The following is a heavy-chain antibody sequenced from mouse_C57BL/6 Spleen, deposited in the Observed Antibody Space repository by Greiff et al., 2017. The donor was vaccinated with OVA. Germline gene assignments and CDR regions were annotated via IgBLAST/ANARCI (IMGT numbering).Heavy chain of an antibody. V-gene: IGHV1-80*01. J-gene: IGHJ2*01. CDR3: ARSDYSNYLDY. CDR2: IYPGDGDT. Sequence: QVQLQQPGAELVKPGASVKISCKASGYAFSSYWMNWVKQRPGKGLEWIGQIYPGDGDTNYNGKFKGKATLTADTSSSTAYMQLSSLTSEDAAVDFCARSDYSNYLDYWGQGTTLTVSS. CDR1: GYAFSSYW. D-gene: IGHD2-5*01.